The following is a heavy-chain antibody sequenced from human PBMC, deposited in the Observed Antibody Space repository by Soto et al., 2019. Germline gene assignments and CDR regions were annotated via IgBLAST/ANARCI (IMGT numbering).Heavy chain of an antibody. J-gene: IGHJ5*02. Sequence: GESLQISFKGSGYSFTSYWICWVRQMPVRGLEWMGIIYPGDSDTRYSPYFQGQVTISADKSISTAYLQWSSLKDSDTAMYYCARLVLSGWFDPWGQGTLLTVSS. CDR2: IYPGDSDT. V-gene: IGHV5-51*01. CDR3: ARLVLSGWFDP. D-gene: IGHD3-16*02. CDR1: GYSFTSYW.